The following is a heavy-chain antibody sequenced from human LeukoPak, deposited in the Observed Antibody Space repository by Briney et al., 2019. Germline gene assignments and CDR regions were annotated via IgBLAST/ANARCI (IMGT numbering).Heavy chain of an antibody. J-gene: IGHJ4*02. CDR1: GGSISSGDYY. Sequence: SETLSLTCTVSGGSISSGDYYWSWIRQPPGKGLEWIGYIYYSGSTYYNPSLKSRVTISVDTSKNQFSLKLSSVTAADTAVYYCARHGDYDDSRTPDFDSWGQGTLVTVSS. CDR3: ARHGDYDDSRTPDFDS. V-gene: IGHV4-30-4*01. CDR2: IYYSGST. D-gene: IGHD3-22*01.